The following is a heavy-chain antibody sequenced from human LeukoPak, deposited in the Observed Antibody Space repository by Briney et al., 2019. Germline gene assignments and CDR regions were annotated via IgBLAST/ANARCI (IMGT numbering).Heavy chain of an antibody. CDR3: ARKGAFVDY. D-gene: IGHD4/OR15-4a*01. CDR2: ISSSGSTI. Sequence: GGSLRLSCVASGFTFSNAWMSWVRQAPGKGLEWVSYISSSGSTIYYADSVKGRLTISRDNAKNSLYLQMNSLRAEDTAVYYCARKGAFVDYWGQGTLVTVSS. J-gene: IGHJ4*02. V-gene: IGHV3-11*04. CDR1: GFTFSNAW.